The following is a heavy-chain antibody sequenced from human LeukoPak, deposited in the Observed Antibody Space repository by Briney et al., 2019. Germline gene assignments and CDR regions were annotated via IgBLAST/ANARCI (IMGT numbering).Heavy chain of an antibody. V-gene: IGHV3-23*01. CDR1: GFTFSSYA. CDR3: AKDRRDSAMANDAFDL. CDR2: ISGSGGST. D-gene: IGHD5-18*01. J-gene: IGHJ3*01. Sequence: PGRSLRLSCAASGFTFSSYAMSWVRQAPGKGLEWVSAISGSGGSTYYADSVKGRFSISRDNSKNTLYLQMNSLRAGDTALYYCAKDRRDSAMANDAFDLWGQGTMVTVSS.